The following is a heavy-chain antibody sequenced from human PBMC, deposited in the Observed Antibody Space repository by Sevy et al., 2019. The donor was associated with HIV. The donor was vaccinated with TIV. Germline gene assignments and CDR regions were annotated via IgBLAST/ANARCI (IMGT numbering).Heavy chain of an antibody. CDR2: ISYDGSNK. V-gene: IGHV3-30-3*01. Sequence: GGSLRLSCAASGFTFSSYAMHWVRQAPGKGLEWVAVISYDGSNKYYADSVKGRFTISRDNSKNTLYLQMNSLRAEDTAVYYCARTLGYCRSGSCYSSGWAFDIWGQGTMVTVSS. CDR3: ARTLGYCRSGSCYSSGWAFDI. J-gene: IGHJ3*02. CDR1: GFTFSSYA. D-gene: IGHD2-15*01.